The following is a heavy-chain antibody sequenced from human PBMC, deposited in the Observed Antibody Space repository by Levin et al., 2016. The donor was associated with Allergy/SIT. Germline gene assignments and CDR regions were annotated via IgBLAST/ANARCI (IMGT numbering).Heavy chain of an antibody. V-gene: IGHV3-48*02. CDR2: ISSSSSTI. J-gene: IGHJ6*02. CDR3: AREHDYYDSSGYYFPTFYYYYYGMDV. Sequence: WIRQPPGKGLEWVSYISSSSSTIYYADSVKGRFTISRDNAKNSLYLQMNSLRDEDTAVYYCAREHDYYDSSGYYFPTFYYYYYGMDVWGQGTTVTVSS. D-gene: IGHD3-22*01.